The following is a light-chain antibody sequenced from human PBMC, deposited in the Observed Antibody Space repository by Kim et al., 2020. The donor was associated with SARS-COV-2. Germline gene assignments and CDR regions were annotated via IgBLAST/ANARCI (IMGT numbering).Light chain of an antibody. CDR3: MQGTHWPPVT. V-gene: IGKV2-30*01. Sequence: DVVLTQSPLSLPVTLGQPASISCRSSHSLVYSDGNTYLNWFQQRPGQSPRRLIYKVSNRDSGVPDRFSGRGSGTDFTLEISRVEAEDVGVYYCMQGTHWPPVTFGQGTKLEI. J-gene: IGKJ2*01. CDR1: HSLVYSDGNTY. CDR2: KVS.